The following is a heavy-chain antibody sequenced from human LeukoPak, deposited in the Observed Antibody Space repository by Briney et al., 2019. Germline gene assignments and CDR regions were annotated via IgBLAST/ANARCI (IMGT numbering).Heavy chain of an antibody. CDR2: IRSKANSYAT. CDR1: GFTFSGSA. D-gene: IGHD1-26*01. Sequence: GGSLRLSCAASGFTFSGSAMHWVRQASGKGLEWVGRIRSKANSYATAYAASVKGRFTISRDDSKNTAYLQMNSLKTEDTAVYYCTTVYDEWENDYWGQGTLVTVSS. CDR3: TTVYDEWENDY. J-gene: IGHJ4*02. V-gene: IGHV3-73*01.